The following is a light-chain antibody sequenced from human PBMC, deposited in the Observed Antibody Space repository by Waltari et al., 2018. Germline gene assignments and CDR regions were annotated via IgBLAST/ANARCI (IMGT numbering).Light chain of an antibody. CDR3: QQYRINPWT. Sequence: DIQMTQSPSTLSAFVGDRVTITCRASESINSCLAWYQEKPGKAPKLLIQKASNLESGVPSRFSGSGSGTEFTLTISSLQADDFATYYCQQYRINPWTFGQGTKVEI. J-gene: IGKJ1*01. CDR1: ESINSC. V-gene: IGKV1-5*03. CDR2: KAS.